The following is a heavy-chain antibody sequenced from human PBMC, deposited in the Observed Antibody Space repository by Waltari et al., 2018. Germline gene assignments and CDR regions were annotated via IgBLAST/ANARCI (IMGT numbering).Heavy chain of an antibody. CDR1: GGSFSGYY. CDR2: IKNRGST. D-gene: IGHD2-15*01. Sequence: QVQLQQWGAGLLKHSETLSLTCAVYGGSFSGYYWSWIGQPPGKGLGGIGEIKNRGSTHYNPSLKGRVTIAVDTSKNQFYLKLSSVIAADTAVYYRTRSGGGRKWVGFDPWGQGTLVTVSS. V-gene: IGHV4-34*01. CDR3: TRSGGGRKWVGFDP. J-gene: IGHJ5*02.